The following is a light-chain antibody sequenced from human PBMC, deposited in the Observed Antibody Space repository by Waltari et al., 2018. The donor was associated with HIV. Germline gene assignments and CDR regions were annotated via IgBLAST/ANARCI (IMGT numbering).Light chain of an antibody. CDR1: SLRTYY. J-gene: IGLJ2*01. Sequence: SSELTQDPAVSVALGQTVRITCQGDSLRTYYETWYQQKPGQAPILVIFDKNNRPSGIPDRFSCSSSGNTASLTITGTQAEDEGDYYCNSRDKSGNFVVFGGGTKLTVL. CDR3: NSRDKSGNFVV. CDR2: DKN. V-gene: IGLV3-19*01.